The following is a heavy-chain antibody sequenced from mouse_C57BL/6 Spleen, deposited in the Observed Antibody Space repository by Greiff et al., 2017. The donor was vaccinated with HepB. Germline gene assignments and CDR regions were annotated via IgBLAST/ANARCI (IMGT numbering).Heavy chain of an antibody. Sequence: QVQLKQPGAELVKPGASVKVSCKASGYTFTSYWMHWVKQRPGQGLEWIGRIHPSDSDTNYNQKFKGKATLTVDKSSSTAYMQLSSLTSEDSAVYYCAIGEELRGFGYWGQGTTLTVSS. CDR2: IHPSDSDT. D-gene: IGHD3-2*02. V-gene: IGHV1-74*01. J-gene: IGHJ2*01. CDR1: GYTFTSYW. CDR3: AIGEELRGFGY.